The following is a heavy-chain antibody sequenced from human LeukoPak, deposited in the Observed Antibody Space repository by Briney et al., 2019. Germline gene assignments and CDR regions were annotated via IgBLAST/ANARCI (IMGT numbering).Heavy chain of an antibody. J-gene: IGHJ4*02. CDR1: GFTFSSYA. D-gene: IGHD6-13*01. CDR3: ASPLGVAAAGAAAY. Sequence: PGGSLRLSCAASGFTFSSYAMSWVRQAPGKGLEWVSAISGSGGSTYYADSVKGRFTISRDNSKNTLYLQMNSLRAEDTAIYYCASPLGVAAAGAAAYWGQGTLVTVSS. V-gene: IGHV3-23*01. CDR2: ISGSGGST.